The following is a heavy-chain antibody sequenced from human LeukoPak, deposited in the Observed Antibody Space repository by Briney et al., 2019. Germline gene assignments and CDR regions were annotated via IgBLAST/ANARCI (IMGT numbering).Heavy chain of an antibody. CDR3: VRDGEGVGISVNYWFDP. CDR2: INPSGGST. J-gene: IGHJ5*02. Sequence: ASVKVSCRASGYTFTIYYMHWGRQAPGQGLEGMGIINPSGGSTSYAQKFQGRVTMTRDTSTSTVYMELSSLRSEDTAVYYCVRDGEGVGISVNYWFDPWGQGTLVTVSS. D-gene: IGHD3-10*01. CDR1: GYTFTIYY. V-gene: IGHV1-46*01.